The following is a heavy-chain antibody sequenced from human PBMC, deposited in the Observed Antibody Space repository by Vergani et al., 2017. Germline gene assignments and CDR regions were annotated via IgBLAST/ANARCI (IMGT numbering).Heavy chain of an antibody. CDR3: ARDRVGMVATTTYYYYYYGMDV. V-gene: IGHV3-53*04. Sequence: EVQLVESGGGLVQPGGSLRLSCAASGFTVSSNYMSWVRQAPGKGLGWVSVIYSGGSTYYADSVKGRFTIPRHNSKNTVYLQMNSLRAEDTAVYYCARDRVGMVATTTYYYYYYGMDVWGQGTTVTVSS. CDR1: GFTVSSNY. D-gene: IGHD5-12*01. J-gene: IGHJ6*02. CDR2: IYSGGST.